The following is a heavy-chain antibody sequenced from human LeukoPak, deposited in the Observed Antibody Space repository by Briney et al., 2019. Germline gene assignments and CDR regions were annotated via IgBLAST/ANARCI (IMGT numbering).Heavy chain of an antibody. Sequence: GGSLRLSCVASGFTFSSYAMSWVGQAPGKGLEWVSGINWKGGSTGYADSVKGRFTISRDNAKNSLYLQMNSLRAEDTALYYCARVAYSSIAARRDYYYYMDVWGKGTTVTVSS. J-gene: IGHJ6*03. CDR2: INWKGGST. D-gene: IGHD6-6*01. V-gene: IGHV3-20*04. CDR1: GFTFSSYA. CDR3: ARVAYSSIAARRDYYYYMDV.